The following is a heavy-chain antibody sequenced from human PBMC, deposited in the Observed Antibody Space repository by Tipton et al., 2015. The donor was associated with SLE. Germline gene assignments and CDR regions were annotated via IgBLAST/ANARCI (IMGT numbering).Heavy chain of an antibody. V-gene: IGHV4-61*02. D-gene: IGHD6-6*01. J-gene: IGHJ4*02. Sequence: TLSLTCTVSGGSISSGSYSWNWIRQPAGKGLEWIGRIYTSGSTNYHPSLKSRVTISVDTSKNQSSLKLSSVTAADTAVYYCARGGSSSSYFAYWGQGTLVTVSS. CDR2: IYTSGST. CDR3: ARGGSSSSYFAY. CDR1: GGSISSGSYS.